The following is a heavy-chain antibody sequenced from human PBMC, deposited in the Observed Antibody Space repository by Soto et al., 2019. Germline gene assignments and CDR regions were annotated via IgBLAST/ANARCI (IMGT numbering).Heavy chain of an antibody. CDR3: ARTDIDFYGLDV. CDR1: GFTFRNYD. J-gene: IGHJ6*02. Sequence: EVQLVESGGGLVQPGGSLRLSCEASGFTFRNYDMHWVRQGTGKGLEWVSGISAAGDPDYADSVEGRFTISRENAQNSFFLQMNSLSVGDTAVYYCARTDIDFYGLDVWGQGTTVIVSS. CDR2: ISAAGDP. V-gene: IGHV3-13*05.